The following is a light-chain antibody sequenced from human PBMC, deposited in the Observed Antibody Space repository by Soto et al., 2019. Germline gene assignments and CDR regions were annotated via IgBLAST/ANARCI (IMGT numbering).Light chain of an antibody. V-gene: IGKV2-30*01. J-gene: IGKJ1*01. CDR3: MQGTPWPPT. Sequence: DVVMTQSPLSLPVTLGQPASISCTSSHSLAYSDGDTFLNWFQQRPGQSPRRLIYKVSNRDSRVPDRFSGGGSGTDFIRKISRVEAEDVGVYCRMQGTPWPPTFGQGTKVEIK. CDR1: HSLAYSDGDTF. CDR2: KVS.